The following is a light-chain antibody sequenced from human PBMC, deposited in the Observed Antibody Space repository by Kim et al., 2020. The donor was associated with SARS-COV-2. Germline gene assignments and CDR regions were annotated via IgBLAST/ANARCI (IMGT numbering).Light chain of an antibody. Sequence: SPGERATLSCRASQSVSNSYLAWYQQKPGQAPRLLIYGASSRATGIPDRVSGSGSGTDFTLTISRLEPEDFAVYYCQQYGSSPMYTFGQGTKLEIK. CDR1: QSVSNSY. CDR2: GAS. J-gene: IGKJ2*01. V-gene: IGKV3-20*01. CDR3: QQYGSSPMYT.